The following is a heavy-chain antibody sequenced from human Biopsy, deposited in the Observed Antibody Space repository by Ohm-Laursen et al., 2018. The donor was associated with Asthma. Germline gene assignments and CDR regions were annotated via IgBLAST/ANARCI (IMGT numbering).Heavy chain of an antibody. CDR1: GFTFSSYG. Sequence: SLRLSCAASGFTFSSYGMHWARQAPGKGLEWVAVISYDGSNKYYADSVKGRFTISRDNSKNTLYLQMNSLRAEDTAVYYCAKAERYFDWYWFDPWGQGTLVTVSS. D-gene: IGHD3-9*01. J-gene: IGHJ5*02. CDR3: AKAERYFDWYWFDP. V-gene: IGHV3-30*18. CDR2: ISYDGSNK.